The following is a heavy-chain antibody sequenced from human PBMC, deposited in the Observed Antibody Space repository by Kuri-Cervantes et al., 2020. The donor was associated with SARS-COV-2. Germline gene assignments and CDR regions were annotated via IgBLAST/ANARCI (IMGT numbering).Heavy chain of an antibody. CDR1: GFTFDDYT. CDR2: ISGSGGST. V-gene: IGHV3-23*01. J-gene: IGHJ4*02. CDR3: AKGSLYYYGSGGGDY. D-gene: IGHD3-10*01. Sequence: GESLKISCAASGFTFDDYTMHWVRQAPGKGLEWVSAISGSGGSTYYADSVKGRFTTSRDNSKNTLYLQMNSLRAEDTAVYYCAKGSLYYYGSGGGDYWGQGTRVTVSS.